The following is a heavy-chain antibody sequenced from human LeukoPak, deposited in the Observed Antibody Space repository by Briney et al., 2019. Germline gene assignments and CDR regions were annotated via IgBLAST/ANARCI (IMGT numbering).Heavy chain of an antibody. D-gene: IGHD1-26*01. J-gene: IGHJ2*01. V-gene: IGHV3-21*04. Sequence: PGGSLRLSCAASGFTFSSYSMDWVRQAPGKGLEWVSSISSSSSYIYYADSVKGRSTISRDSSKNTLFLHMNTLRAEDTAIYYCAKDRTVGASYWYFDLWGRGTLVTVSS. CDR2: ISSSSSYI. CDR1: GFTFSSYS. CDR3: AKDRTVGASYWYFDL.